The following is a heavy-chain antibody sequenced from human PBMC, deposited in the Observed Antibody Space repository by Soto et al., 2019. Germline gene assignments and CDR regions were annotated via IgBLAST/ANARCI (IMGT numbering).Heavy chain of an antibody. V-gene: IGHV1-46*04. J-gene: IGHJ4*02. CDR3: TRSITRFLEWSFDY. D-gene: IGHD3-3*01. Sequence: ASVKVSCKASGYTFTSYYMFWVRQAPGQGLEWMGIINPSDATTSYAQKWQGRITITRDTSTSTVYMELSSLRSEDTAVYYCTRSITRFLEWSFDYWGQGTLVTVSS. CDR2: INPSDATT. CDR1: GYTFTSYY.